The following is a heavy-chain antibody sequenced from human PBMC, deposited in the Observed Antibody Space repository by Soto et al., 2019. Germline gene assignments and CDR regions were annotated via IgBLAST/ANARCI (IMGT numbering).Heavy chain of an antibody. D-gene: IGHD3-3*01. J-gene: IGHJ4*02. V-gene: IGHV3-64D*06. CDR3: VKDRGFLEWFLMA. Sequence: GSLRLSCSASGFTFSSYAMHWVRQAPGKGLEYVSAISSNGGSTYYADSVKGRFTISRDNSKNTPYLQMSSLRAEDTAVYYCVKDRGFLEWFLMAWGQGTLVTVSS. CDR1: GFTFSSYA. CDR2: ISSNGGST.